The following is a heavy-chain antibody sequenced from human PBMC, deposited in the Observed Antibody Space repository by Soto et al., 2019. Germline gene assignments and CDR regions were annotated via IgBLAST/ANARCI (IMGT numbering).Heavy chain of an antibody. CDR2: IYHSGST. D-gene: IGHD1-1*01. CDR3: ARAEQPGYYYGMDG. J-gene: IGHJ6*02. V-gene: IGHV4-30-2*01. Sequence: TLSLTCAVSGGSISSSGYSWSWIRQPPGKGLEWIGYIYHSGSTYYNPSLKSRFSISVDRSKNQCSLKLSSVTAADTAVYYCARAEQPGYYYGMDGRDQRTTVTVSS. CDR1: GGSISSSGYS.